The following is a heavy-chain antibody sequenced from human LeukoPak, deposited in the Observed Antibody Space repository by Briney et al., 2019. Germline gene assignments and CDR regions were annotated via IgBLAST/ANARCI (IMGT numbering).Heavy chain of an antibody. Sequence: SETLSLTCTVSGGSISSSYWSWIRQPPGKGLEWIGNIYYSGSTNYNPSLKSRVTISVDTSKNQFSLKLSSVTAADTAVYYCARTETTYYFDYWGQGTLVTVSS. CDR3: ARTETTYYFDY. CDR2: IYYSGST. D-gene: IGHD1-1*01. J-gene: IGHJ4*02. CDR1: GGSISSSY. V-gene: IGHV4-59*01.